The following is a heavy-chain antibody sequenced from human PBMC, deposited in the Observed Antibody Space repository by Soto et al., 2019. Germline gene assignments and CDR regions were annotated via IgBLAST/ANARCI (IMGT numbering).Heavy chain of an antibody. CDR3: ARVWDWNYFDY. V-gene: IGHV4-59*01. CDR1: GGSISSYY. J-gene: IGHJ4*02. D-gene: IGHD1-1*01. CDR2: IYYSGST. Sequence: PSETLSLSCTVSGGSISSYYWSWIRQPPGKGLEWIGYIYYSGSTNYNPSLKSRVTISVDTSKNQFSLKLSSVTAADTAVYYCARVWDWNYFDYWGQGTLVTVSS.